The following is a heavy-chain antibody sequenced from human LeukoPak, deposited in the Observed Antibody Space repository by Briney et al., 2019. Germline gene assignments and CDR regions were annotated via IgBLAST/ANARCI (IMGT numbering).Heavy chain of an antibody. J-gene: IGHJ3*02. V-gene: IGHV5-51*01. Sequence: GESLKISCKGSGNSFTSYWIGWVRQMPGKGLEWMGIIYPGDSDIRYSPSFQGQVTISADKSISTAYLQWSSLKASDTAMYYYARPHAYDSSGYYYNAFDIWGQGTMVTVSS. CDR3: ARPHAYDSSGYYYNAFDI. CDR2: IYPGDSDI. D-gene: IGHD3-22*01. CDR1: GNSFTSYW.